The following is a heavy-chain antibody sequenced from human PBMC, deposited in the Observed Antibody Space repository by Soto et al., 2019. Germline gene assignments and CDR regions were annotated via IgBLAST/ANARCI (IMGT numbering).Heavy chain of an antibody. J-gene: IGHJ4*02. CDR1: GGSIISYY. CDR3: ARRLPLRFPYFDY. Sequence: SETLSLTCTVSGGSIISYYWSWIRQPPGKGLEWIGSIYYSGSTYYNPSLKSRVTISVDTSKNQFSLKLSSVTAADTAVYYCARRLPLRFPYFDYWGQGTLVTVSS. CDR2: IYYSGST. V-gene: IGHV4-59*05.